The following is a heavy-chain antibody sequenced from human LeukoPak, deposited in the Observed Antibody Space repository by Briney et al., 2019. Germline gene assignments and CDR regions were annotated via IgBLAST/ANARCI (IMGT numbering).Heavy chain of an antibody. CDR3: ARARVMVYAIPPPYFQH. Sequence: PSGTLSLTCAVYGGSFSGYYWSWIRQPPGKGLEWIGEINHSGSTNYNPSLKSRVTISVDTSKNQFSLKLSSVTAADTAVYYCARARVMVYAIPPPYFQHWGQGTLVTVSS. CDR1: GGSFSGYY. J-gene: IGHJ1*01. CDR2: INHSGST. D-gene: IGHD2-8*01. V-gene: IGHV4-34*01.